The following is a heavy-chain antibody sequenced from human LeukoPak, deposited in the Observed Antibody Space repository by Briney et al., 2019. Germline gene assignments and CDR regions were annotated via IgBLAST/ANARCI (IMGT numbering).Heavy chain of an antibody. D-gene: IGHD6-19*01. CDR3: ARVLFYSSGNKSNRVDY. CDR2: INPNSGGT. J-gene: IGHJ4*02. CDR1: GYTFTGYY. V-gene: IGHV1-2*02. Sequence: GASVKVSCKASGYTFTGYYMHWVRQAPGQGLEWMGWINPNSGGTNYAQKFQGRVTMTRDTSISTAYMELSSLRSDDTAVYYCARVLFYSSGNKSNRVDYWGQGTLVTVSS.